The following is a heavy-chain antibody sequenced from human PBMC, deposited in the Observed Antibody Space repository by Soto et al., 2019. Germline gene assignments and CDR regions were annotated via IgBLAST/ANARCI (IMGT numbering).Heavy chain of an antibody. CDR2: ISGSGGST. D-gene: IGHD3-22*01. V-gene: IGHV3-23*01. CDR3: AKVFRAEYYYDSSGYYVLLRYYYYYGMDV. Sequence: QSVGSLRLSCAASGFTFSSYAMSWVRQAPGKGLGWVSAISGSGGSTYYADSVKGRFTISRDNSKNTLYLQMNSLRAEDTAVYYCAKVFRAEYYYDSSGYYVLLRYYYYYGMDVWGQGTTVTVSS. J-gene: IGHJ6*02. CDR1: GFTFSSYA.